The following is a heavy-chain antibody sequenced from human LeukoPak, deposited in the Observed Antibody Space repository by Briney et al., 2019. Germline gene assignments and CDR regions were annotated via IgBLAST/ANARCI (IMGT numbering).Heavy chain of an antibody. CDR3: ARDQSSSWLDWFDP. V-gene: IGHV3-48*03. J-gene: IGHJ5*02. CDR2: ISSSGSTI. CDR1: GFTFSSYE. Sequence: GGSLRLSCAASGFTFSSYEMNWVRQAPGKGLEWVSYISSSGSTIYYADSVKGRFTISRDNAKNSLYLQMNSLRAEDTAVYYCARDQSSSWLDWFDPWGQGTQVTVSS. D-gene: IGHD6-13*01.